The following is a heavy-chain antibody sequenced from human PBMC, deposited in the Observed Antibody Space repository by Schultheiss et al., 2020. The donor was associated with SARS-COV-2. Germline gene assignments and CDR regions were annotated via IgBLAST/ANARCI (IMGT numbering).Heavy chain of an antibody. CDR3: ARDGAPVDIVVVPAANNWFDP. V-gene: IGHV3-7*01. Sequence: GGSLRLSCAASGFTVSSNYMSWVRQAPGKGLEWVANIKQDGSEKYYVDSVKGRFTISRDNSKNTLYLQMNSLRAEDTAVYYCARDGAPVDIVVVPAANNWFDPWGQGTLVTVSS. D-gene: IGHD2-2*01. J-gene: IGHJ5*02. CDR1: GFTVSSNY. CDR2: IKQDGSEK.